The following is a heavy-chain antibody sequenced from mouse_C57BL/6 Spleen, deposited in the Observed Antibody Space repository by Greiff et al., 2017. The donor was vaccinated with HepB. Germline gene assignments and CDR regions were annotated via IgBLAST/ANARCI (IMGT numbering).Heavy chain of an antibody. V-gene: IGHV1-61*01. CDR2: IYPSDSET. Sequence: VQLQQPGAELVRPGSSVKLSCKASGYTFTSYWMDWVKQRPGQGLAWIGNIYPSDSETHYNQKFKDKAKLTVDKSSSTAYMQLSSLTSEDSAVYYCAREVYYDYPYWYFDVWGTGTTVTVSS. CDR1: GYTFTSYW. D-gene: IGHD2-4*01. J-gene: IGHJ1*03. CDR3: AREVYYDYPYWYFDV.